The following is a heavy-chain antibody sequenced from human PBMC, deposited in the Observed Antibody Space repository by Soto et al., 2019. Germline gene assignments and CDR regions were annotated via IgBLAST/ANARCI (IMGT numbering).Heavy chain of an antibody. D-gene: IGHD6-13*01. CDR2: INHSGST. Sequence: QVQLQQWGAGLLKPSETLSVTCAVYGGSFSGYYWSWIRQPLGKGLEWIGEINHSGSTNYNPSLKSRVTISVDTSKNQFSLKLSSVTAADTPVYYCARGQGAAAGTAPNWFDPWGQGTLVTVSS. J-gene: IGHJ5*02. V-gene: IGHV4-34*01. CDR1: GGSFSGYY. CDR3: ARGQGAAAGTAPNWFDP.